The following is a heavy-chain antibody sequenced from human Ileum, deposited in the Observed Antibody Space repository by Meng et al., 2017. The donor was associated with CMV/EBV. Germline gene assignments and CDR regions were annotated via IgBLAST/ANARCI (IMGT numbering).Heavy chain of an antibody. CDR2: ISYDGSNK. J-gene: IGHJ4*02. D-gene: IGHD6-6*01. CDR3: AKDLGYSSSPKGGY. CDR1: GFTFSSYA. Sequence: GESLKISCAASGFTFSSYAMHWVRQAPGKGLEWVAVISYDGSNKYYADSVKGRFTISRDNSKNTLYLQMNSLRAEDTAVYYCAKDLGYSSSPKGGYWGQGTLVTVSS. V-gene: IGHV3-30-3*01.